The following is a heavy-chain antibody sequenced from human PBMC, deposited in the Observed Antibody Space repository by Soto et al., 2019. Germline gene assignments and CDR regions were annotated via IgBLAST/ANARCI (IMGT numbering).Heavy chain of an antibody. CDR1: GFTFSGYW. CDR3: ARVITRWAWEY. CDR2: MNQDGSAK. J-gene: IGHJ4*02. D-gene: IGHD3-3*01. Sequence: GGSLRLSCAASGFTFSGYWMNWVRQAPGKGLEWVANMNQDGSAKYYVDSVKGRFTISRDNAKNSLYLQMNSLRVEDTAVYYCARVITRWAWEYWGPGNLVNVS. V-gene: IGHV3-7*01.